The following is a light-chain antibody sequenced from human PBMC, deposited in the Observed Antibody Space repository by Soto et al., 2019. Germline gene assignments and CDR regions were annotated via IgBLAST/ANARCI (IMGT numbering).Light chain of an antibody. Sequence: EIVLTQSPGTLSLSPGQRATLSCRASQTVSSGYLGWYQQKPGQAPRVLIYGTSSRATGIPDRFSGSGSGTDFTLNISRLEPEDFAVYYCQQYDSFPLIAFGQGTRLEIK. J-gene: IGKJ5*01. V-gene: IGKV3-20*01. CDR3: QQYDSFPLIA. CDR2: GTS. CDR1: QTVSSGY.